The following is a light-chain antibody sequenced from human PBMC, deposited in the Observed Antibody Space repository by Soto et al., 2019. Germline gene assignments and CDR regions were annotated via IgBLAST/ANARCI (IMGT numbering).Light chain of an antibody. J-gene: IGKJ1*01. CDR2: GAS. Sequence: EVVLTQSPATLSVSPGERAALSCRASQSVSSNLGWYQQKPGQPPRLLIYGASSRATGIPDRFSGSGSGTVFTLTISSLEPEDSAVYYCQQRHMWPITFGQGTKVDI. CDR1: QSVSSN. CDR3: QQRHMWPIT. V-gene: IGKV3-11*01.